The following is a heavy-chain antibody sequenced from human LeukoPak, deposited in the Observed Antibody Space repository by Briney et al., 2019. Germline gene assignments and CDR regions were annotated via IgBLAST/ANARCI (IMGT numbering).Heavy chain of an antibody. Sequence: GGSLRLSCAASGFTFSSYAMSWVRQAPGKGLEWVSAISGSGGSTYYADSVKGRFTISRDNSKNTLYLQINSLRDEDTAVYYCARICSSTDCLIPDWGQGTLVTVSS. J-gene: IGHJ4*02. CDR2: ISGSGGST. CDR1: GFTFSSYA. D-gene: IGHD2-2*01. CDR3: ARICSSTDCLIPD. V-gene: IGHV3-23*01.